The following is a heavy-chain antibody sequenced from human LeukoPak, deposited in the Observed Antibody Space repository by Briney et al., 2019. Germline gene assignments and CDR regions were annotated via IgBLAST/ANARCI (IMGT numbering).Heavy chain of an antibody. J-gene: IGHJ4*02. V-gene: IGHV3-23*01. CDR3: AKAILRCGSSWCYFDY. D-gene: IGHD6-13*01. CDR2: ISGSGGST. Sequence: GGSLRLSCAASGFTVSRNYMSWVRQAPGKGLEWVSAISGSGGSTYYADSVKGRFTISRDNSKNTLYLQMNSLRAEDTAVYYCAKAILRCGSSWCYFDYWGQGTLVTVSS. CDR1: GFTVSRNY.